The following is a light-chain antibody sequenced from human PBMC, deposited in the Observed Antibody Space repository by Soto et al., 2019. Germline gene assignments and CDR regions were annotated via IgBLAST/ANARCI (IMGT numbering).Light chain of an antibody. CDR1: HSLSSS. J-gene: IGKJ1*01. Sequence: EIVMTQSPATLSVSPGERATRSCRASHSLSSSLAWYQQKPGQAPRLLIYDASTRATDIPARFSGSGSGTEFTLTISSLQSEDSAVYYCLQYFRWRTFGQGTKVEIK. V-gene: IGKV3-15*01. CDR2: DAS. CDR3: LQYFRWRT.